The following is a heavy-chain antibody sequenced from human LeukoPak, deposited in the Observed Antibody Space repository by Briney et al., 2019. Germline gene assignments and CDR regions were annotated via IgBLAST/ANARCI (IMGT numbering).Heavy chain of an antibody. J-gene: IGHJ3*02. CDR2: INHSGST. Sequence: PSETLSLTCTVSGGSISSYYWSWIRQPPGKGLEWIGEINHSGSTNYNPSLKSRVTISVDTSKNQFSLKLSSVTAADTAVYYCAREGYYDSSGYYAFDIWGQGTMVTVSS. CDR1: GGSISSYY. D-gene: IGHD3-22*01. V-gene: IGHV4-34*01. CDR3: AREGYYDSSGYYAFDI.